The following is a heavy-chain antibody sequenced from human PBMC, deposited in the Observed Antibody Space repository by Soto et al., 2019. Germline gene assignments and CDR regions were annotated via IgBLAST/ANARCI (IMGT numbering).Heavy chain of an antibody. CDR2: MNPNSGNT. J-gene: IGHJ3*02. V-gene: IGHV1-8*01. CDR3: ARFASSGYYYSGAFDI. CDR1: GYTFTSYD. D-gene: IGHD3-22*01. Sequence: ASVKVSCKASGYTFTSYDINWVRQATGQGLEWMGWMNPNSGNTGYAQKFQGRVTMTRNTSISTAYMELRSLRSDDTAVYYCARFASSGYYYSGAFDIWGQGKMVTVSS.